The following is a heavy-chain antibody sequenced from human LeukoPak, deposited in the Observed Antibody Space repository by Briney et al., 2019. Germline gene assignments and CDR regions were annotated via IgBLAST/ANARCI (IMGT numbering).Heavy chain of an antibody. CDR2: ISGYNGNT. CDR3: ARSGRLGYYYYMDV. J-gene: IGHJ6*03. D-gene: IGHD2-15*01. Sequence: ASVKVSCKASGYTFTSYHITWVRQAPGQGLEWMGWISGYNGNTNYAQKFQGRVSMTTDTSTSTAYMELRSLRSEDTAVYYCARSGRLGYYYYMDVWGKGTTVTISS. V-gene: IGHV1-18*01. CDR1: GYTFTSYH.